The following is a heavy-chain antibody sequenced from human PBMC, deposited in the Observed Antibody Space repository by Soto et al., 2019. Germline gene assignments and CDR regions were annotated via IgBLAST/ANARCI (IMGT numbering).Heavy chain of an antibody. CDR2: IYYSGSI. D-gene: IGHD3-3*01. V-gene: IGHV4-59*01. CDR3: ARGWLWRGSLNWFDP. J-gene: IGHJ5*02. CDR1: GGSMNNYY. Sequence: PSETLSLTCTVSGGSMNNYYWSWIRQPPGRGLEWIGYIYYSGSINYDPSLESRVAMSVDTSKNQFSLKLTSVTAADTAVYYCARGWLWRGSLNWFDPWGQGILVTVSS.